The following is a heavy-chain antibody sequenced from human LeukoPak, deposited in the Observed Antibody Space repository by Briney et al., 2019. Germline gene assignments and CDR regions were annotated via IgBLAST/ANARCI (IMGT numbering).Heavy chain of an antibody. V-gene: IGHV3-48*01. CDR1: GFTFSSYS. CDR3: ARDYGTSWGYFDY. Sequence: AGGSLRLSCAASGFTFSSYSMNWVRQAPGKGLEWVSYISSSSSTIYYADSVKGRFTISRDNAKNSLYLQMNSLRAEDTAVYYCARDYGTSWGYFDYWGQGTQVTVSS. D-gene: IGHD3-16*01. CDR2: ISSSSSTI. J-gene: IGHJ4*02.